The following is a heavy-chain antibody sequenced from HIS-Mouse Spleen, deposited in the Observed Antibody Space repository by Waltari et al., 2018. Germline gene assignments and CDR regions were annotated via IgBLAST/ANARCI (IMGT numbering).Heavy chain of an antibody. CDR1: CGSTRSISYH. CDR3: AREIPYSSSWYDWYFDL. D-gene: IGHD6-13*01. CDR2: IYYSGST. V-gene: IGHV4-39*07. Sequence: QLQLQESGPGLVKPSETLSLPCTVSCGSTRSISYHWRWIRQPPGKGLEWIGSIYYSGSTYYNPSLKSRVTISVDTSKNQFSLKLSSVTAADTAVYYCAREIPYSSSWYDWYFDLWGRGTLVTVSS. J-gene: IGHJ2*01.